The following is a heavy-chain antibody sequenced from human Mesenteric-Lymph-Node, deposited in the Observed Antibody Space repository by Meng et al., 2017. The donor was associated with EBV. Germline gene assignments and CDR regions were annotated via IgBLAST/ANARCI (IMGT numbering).Heavy chain of an antibody. Sequence: QVHIRQGGAGLLKPSETLSLTCAVYVGSFSGYYWTWICQPPGKGLEWIGEINHSGSTNYNPSLKSRVIISVDTSKNQFSLKLSSVTAADTAVYYCASALPGLPHDSWGQGTLVTVSS. CDR1: VGSFSGYY. J-gene: IGHJ4*02. CDR3: ASALPGLPHDS. D-gene: IGHD5-12*01. V-gene: IGHV4-34*02. CDR2: INHSGST.